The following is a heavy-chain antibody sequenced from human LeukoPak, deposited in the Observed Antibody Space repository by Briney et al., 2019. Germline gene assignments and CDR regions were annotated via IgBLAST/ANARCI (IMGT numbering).Heavy chain of an antibody. CDR1: GGSFSSYY. D-gene: IGHD5-18*01. V-gene: IGHV4-34*01. CDR3: ARARGYSYGLEYYFDY. J-gene: IGHJ4*02. CDR2: INHSGST. Sequence: SETLSLTCAVYGGSFSSYYWSWIRQPPGKGLEWIREINHSGSTNYNPSLKSRVTISVDTSKNQFSLKLSSVTAADTAVYYCARARGYSYGLEYYFDYWGQGTLVTVSS.